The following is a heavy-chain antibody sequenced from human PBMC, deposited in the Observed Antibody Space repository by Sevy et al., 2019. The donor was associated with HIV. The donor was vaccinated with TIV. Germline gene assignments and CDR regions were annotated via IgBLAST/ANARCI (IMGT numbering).Heavy chain of an antibody. D-gene: IGHD1-26*01. CDR2: IYYSGST. CDR1: GGSISSGGYY. Sequence: SETLSLTCTVSGGSISSGGYYWSWMRQHPGKGLEWIGYIYYSGSTYYNPSLKSRVTISVDTSKNQFSLKLSSVTAADTAVYYCARGHSGRYAEPYYYYGMDVWGQGTTVTVSS. CDR3: ARGHSGRYAEPYYYYGMDV. V-gene: IGHV4-31*03. J-gene: IGHJ6*02.